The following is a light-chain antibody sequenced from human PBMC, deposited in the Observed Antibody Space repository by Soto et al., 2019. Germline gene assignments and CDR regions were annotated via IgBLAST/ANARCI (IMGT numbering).Light chain of an antibody. CDR3: QQANSFPLT. V-gene: IGKV1-12*01. Sequence: DIQMTQSPSSVSASVGDIVSITCRASQGISSWLAWYQQKPGRAPKLLIYTGSSLQSGVPSRFSGTGSGTDFNLTISSLQPEDVATYDCQQANSFPLTFGGGTNVELK. J-gene: IGKJ4*02. CDR1: QGISSW. CDR2: TGS.